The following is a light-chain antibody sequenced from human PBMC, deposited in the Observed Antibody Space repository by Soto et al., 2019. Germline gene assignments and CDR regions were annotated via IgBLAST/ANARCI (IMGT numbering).Light chain of an antibody. CDR2: QTS. V-gene: IGKV3-11*01. Sequence: EIVLTQSPATLSSFPGDRVTLSCRASQYINTRLAWYQHRPGQAPRLLIYQTSLRAAGIPARFSASGSGTDFTLTISDVQPEDLALYNCHQRSNWPPFPFGQGTEVQIK. CDR3: HQRSNWPPFP. J-gene: IGKJ1*01. CDR1: QYINTR.